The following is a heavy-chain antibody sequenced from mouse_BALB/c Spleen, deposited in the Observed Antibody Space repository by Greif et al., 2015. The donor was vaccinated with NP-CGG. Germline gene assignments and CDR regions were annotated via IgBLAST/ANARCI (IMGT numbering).Heavy chain of an antibody. Sequence: EVKLMESGGGLVQPGGSLRLSCATSGFTFTDYYMSWVRQPPGKALEWLGFIRNKANGYTTEYSASVKGRFTISRDNSQSILYLQMNTLRAEDSATYYCARSSYGAMDYWGQGTSVTVSS. CDR2: IRNKANGYTT. CDR3: ARSSYGAMDY. J-gene: IGHJ4*01. D-gene: IGHD1-1*01. V-gene: IGHV7-3*02. CDR1: GFTFTDYY.